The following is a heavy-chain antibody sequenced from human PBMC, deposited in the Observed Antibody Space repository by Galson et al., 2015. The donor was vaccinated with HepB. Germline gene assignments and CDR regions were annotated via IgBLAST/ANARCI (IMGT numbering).Heavy chain of an antibody. CDR3: ARGRYSTSFDS. CDR1: EFTVSSNC. D-gene: IGHD5-18*01. Sequence: LRLSCAASEFTVSSNCMSWVRQAPGKGLEWVSILYSVGSTYYADSVKGRFTISRDDSKSTLYLQMNSLRVEDTAIYYCARGRYSTSFDSWGQGTLVTVSS. V-gene: IGHV3-53*01. J-gene: IGHJ4*02. CDR2: LYSVGST.